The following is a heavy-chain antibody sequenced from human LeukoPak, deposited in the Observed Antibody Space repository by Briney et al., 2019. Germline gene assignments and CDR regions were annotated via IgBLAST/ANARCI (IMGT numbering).Heavy chain of an antibody. CDR1: GFTVSSNY. D-gene: IGHD4-17*01. V-gene: IGHV3-53*01. J-gene: IGHJ4*02. CDR2: IYSGGST. Sequence: GGSLRLSCAASGFTVSSNYMSWVRQAPGKGLEWVSVIYSGGSTYYADSVKGRFTISRDNSKNTLYLQMNSLRAEDTAVYYCASLYGDATLADYWGQGTLVTVSS. CDR3: ASLYGDATLADY.